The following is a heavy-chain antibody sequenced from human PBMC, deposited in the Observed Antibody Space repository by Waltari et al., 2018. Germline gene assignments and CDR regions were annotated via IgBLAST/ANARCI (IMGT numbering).Heavy chain of an antibody. D-gene: IGHD5-18*01. J-gene: IGHJ4*02. Sequence: QVQLVESGGGVVQPGRSLRLSCAASGFTFSSYAMHWVRQAPGKGLEWVAVISYDGSNKYDADSVKGRFTISRDNSKNTLYLQMNSLRAEDTAVYYCARGGVDTATPLDYWGQGTLVTVSS. CDR1: GFTFSSYA. CDR3: ARGGVDTATPLDY. V-gene: IGHV3-30*01. CDR2: ISYDGSNK.